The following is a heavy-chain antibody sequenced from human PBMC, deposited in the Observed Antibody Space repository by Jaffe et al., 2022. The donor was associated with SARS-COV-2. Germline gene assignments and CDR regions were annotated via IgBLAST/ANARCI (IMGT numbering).Heavy chain of an antibody. CDR2: ISGSDGRT. V-gene: IGHV3-23*04. CDR1: GFTFSSYA. CDR3: AKAGLGHFDY. J-gene: IGHJ4*02. D-gene: IGHD3-9*01. Sequence: EVQLVESGGGLVQPGGSLRLSCAASGFTFSSYAMIWVRQAPGKGLEWVSEISGSDGRTYYTDSVKGRFTISRDNSKNTLYLQMNSLRAEDTAVYYCAKAGLGHFDYWGQGTLVTVSS.